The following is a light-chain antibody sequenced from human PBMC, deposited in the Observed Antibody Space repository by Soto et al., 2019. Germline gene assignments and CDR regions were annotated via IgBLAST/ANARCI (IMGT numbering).Light chain of an antibody. CDR1: TRDVGAYDF. CDR3: SSYTSSTTRA. V-gene: IGLV2-14*03. J-gene: IGLJ1*01. CDR2: EVS. Sequence: QSALTQPASVSGSPGQSITIPCTGTTRDVGAYDFVSWYQQHPDKAPKLMIYEVSNRPSGVSNRFSGSKSVNTATLTISGLQAEDEADYYCSSYTSSTTRAFGTGTKVTVL.